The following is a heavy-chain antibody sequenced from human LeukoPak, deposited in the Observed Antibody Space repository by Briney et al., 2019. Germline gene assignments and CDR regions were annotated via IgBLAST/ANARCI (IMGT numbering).Heavy chain of an antibody. CDR3: AGGTVVVPAAIA. CDR2: IYYSGST. D-gene: IGHD2-2*02. J-gene: IGHJ5*02. V-gene: IGHV4-59*01. Sequence: SETLSPTCTVSGGSISSYYWSWLRQPPGKGLEWIGYIYYSGSTNYNPSLKTRGTISVDTSKNQFSLKLTSVTAADTAVYYCAGGTVVVPAAIAWGQGTLVTVSS. CDR1: GGSISSYY.